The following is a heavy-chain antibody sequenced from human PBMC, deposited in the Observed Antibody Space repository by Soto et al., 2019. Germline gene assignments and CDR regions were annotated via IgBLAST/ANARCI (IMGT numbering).Heavy chain of an antibody. CDR2: ISGGGDTT. CDR1: GFTFGGYA. Sequence: EVQLLESGGGLVQPGGSLRLSCAASGFTFGGYAMNWVRQAPGKGLEWVSGISGGGDTTFYTDSVRGRFTISRDNAGNTLYLQMNRLGAEDTAVYIRGRKSQVSFTVTGNWYFDLWGRGTLVTVS. CDR3: GRKSQVSFTVTGNWYFDL. J-gene: IGHJ2*01. D-gene: IGHD4-17*01. V-gene: IGHV3-23*01.